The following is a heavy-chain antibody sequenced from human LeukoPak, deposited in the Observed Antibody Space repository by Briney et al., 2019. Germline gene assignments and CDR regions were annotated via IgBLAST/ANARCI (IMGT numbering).Heavy chain of an antibody. J-gene: IGHJ4*02. CDR1: GYTFTGYY. D-gene: IGHD6-19*01. CDR3: ASVAGIAVAGTPADFDY. Sequence: ASVKVSCKASGYTFTGYYMHWVRQAPGQGLEWMGWINSNSGGTNYAQKFQGRVTMTRDTSISTAYMELSRLRSDDTAVYYCASVAGIAVAGTPADFDYWGQGTLVTVSS. V-gene: IGHV1-2*02. CDR2: INSNSGGT.